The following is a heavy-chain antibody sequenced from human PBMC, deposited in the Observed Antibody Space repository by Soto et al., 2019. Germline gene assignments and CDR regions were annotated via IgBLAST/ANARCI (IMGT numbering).Heavy chain of an antibody. CDR3: ARNPATVIDYYYYGMDV. J-gene: IGHJ6*02. Sequence: QVPLVQSGAEVKKPGASVKVSCKASGYTFTSYAMHWVRQAPGQRLEWMGWINAGNRNTKYSQKFQGRVTITRDTSASTAYMELSSLRSEDTAVYYCARNPATVIDYYYYGMDVWGQGTTVTVSS. CDR1: GYTFTSYA. V-gene: IGHV1-3*01. CDR2: INAGNRNT. D-gene: IGHD4-4*01.